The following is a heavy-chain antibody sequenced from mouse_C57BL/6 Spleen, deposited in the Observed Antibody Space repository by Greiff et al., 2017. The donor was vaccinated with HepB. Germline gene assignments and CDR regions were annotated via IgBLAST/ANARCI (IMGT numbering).Heavy chain of an antibody. CDR2: ISSGSSTI. D-gene: IGHD2-4*01. J-gene: IGHJ2*01. CDR3: ARGDYDERDYLDY. CDR1: GFTFSDYG. V-gene: IGHV5-17*01. Sequence: LVESGGGLVKPGGSLKLSCAASGFTFSDYGMHWVRQAPEKGLEWVAYISSGSSTIYYADTVKGRFTISRDNAKNTLFLQMTSLRSEDTAMYYCARGDYDERDYLDYWGQGTTLTVSS.